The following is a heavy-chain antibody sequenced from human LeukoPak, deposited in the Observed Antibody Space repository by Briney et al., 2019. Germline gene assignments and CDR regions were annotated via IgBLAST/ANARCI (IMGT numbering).Heavy chain of an antibody. J-gene: IGHJ4*02. CDR2: IYPGDSDT. D-gene: IGHD1-26*01. Sequence: AGESLKISCQTSGYSFTTHWIAWVRQMPGKGLEWMGIIYPGDSDTRYSPSFQGQVTISADKSISTAYLQWSSLKASDTAMYYCATAKMGPTTGIFDYWGQGTLVTVSS. V-gene: IGHV5-51*01. CDR3: ATAKMGPTTGIFDY. CDR1: GYSFTTHW.